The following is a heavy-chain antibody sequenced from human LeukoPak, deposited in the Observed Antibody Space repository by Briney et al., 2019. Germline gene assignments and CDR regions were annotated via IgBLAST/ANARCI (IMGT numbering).Heavy chain of an antibody. D-gene: IGHD2-15*01. CDR1: GYTFTGYY. CDR3: ARVNIVVVVAATPWFWFDP. V-gene: IGHV1-2*02. Sequence: ASVKVSCKASGYTFTGYYMHWVRQAPGQGLEWMGWINPNSGGTNYAQKFQGRVTMTRDTSISTAYMELSRLRSDDTAVYYCARVNIVVVVAATPWFWFDPWGQGTLVTVSS. CDR2: INPNSGGT. J-gene: IGHJ5*02.